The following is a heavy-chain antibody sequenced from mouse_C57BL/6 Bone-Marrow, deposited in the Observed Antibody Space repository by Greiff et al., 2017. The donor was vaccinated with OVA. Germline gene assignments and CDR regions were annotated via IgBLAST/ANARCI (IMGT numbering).Heavy chain of an antibody. CDR1: GFTFSDYG. J-gene: IGHJ3*01. CDR3: ARYSPPFAY. CDR2: ISNLAYSI. Sequence: EVQVVESGGGLVQPGGSLKLSCAASGFTFSDYGMAWVRQAPRKGPEWVAFISNLAYSIYYADTVTGRFTISRENAKNTLYLEMSSLRSEDTAMYYCARYSPPFAYWGQGTLVTVSA. V-gene: IGHV5-15*01.